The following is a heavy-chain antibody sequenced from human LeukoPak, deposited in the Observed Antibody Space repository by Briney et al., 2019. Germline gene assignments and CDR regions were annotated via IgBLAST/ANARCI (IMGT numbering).Heavy chain of an antibody. CDR3: ARQTGSGLFILP. CDR2: INHSGST. CDR1: GGPFSGYY. J-gene: IGHJ4*02. D-gene: IGHD3/OR15-3a*01. V-gene: IGHV4-34*01. Sequence: SETLSLTCAVYGGPFSGYYWTWIRQPPGKGLEWIGEINHSGSTNYNPSLKSRVTISIDTSKNRFSLKLTSVTAADTAVYYCARQTGSGLFILPGGQGTLVTVSS.